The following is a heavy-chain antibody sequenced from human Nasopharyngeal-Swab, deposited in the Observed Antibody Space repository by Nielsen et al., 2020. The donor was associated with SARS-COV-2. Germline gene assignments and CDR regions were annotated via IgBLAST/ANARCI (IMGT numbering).Heavy chain of an antibody. CDR2: IRSKAYGGTT. CDR1: GFTFGDYA. CDR3: SRATLYNWNDYTAQDH. Sequence: SLKISCTASGFTFGDYAMSWFRQAPGKGLEWVGFIRSKAYGGTTEYAASVKGRFTISRDDSKSIAYLQMNSLKTEDTAVYYCSRATLYNWNDYTAQDHWGQGTLVTVSS. J-gene: IGHJ4*02. D-gene: IGHD1-1*01. V-gene: IGHV3-49*03.